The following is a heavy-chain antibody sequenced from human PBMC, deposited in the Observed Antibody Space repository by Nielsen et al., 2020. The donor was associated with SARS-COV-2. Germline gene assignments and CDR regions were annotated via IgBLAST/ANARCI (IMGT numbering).Heavy chain of an antibody. D-gene: IGHD6-19*01. CDR2: ISYSGST. CDR1: GGSIISSSFS. V-gene: IGHV4-39*07. J-gene: IGHJ5*02. Sequence: GSLRLSCTVSGGSIISSSFSLGWIRQPPGKGLEWIGNISYSGSTYYNPSLKNRVTISVDTSKNQFSLKLSSVTAADTAVYYCARDGGSGWSWGQGTLVTVSS. CDR3: ARDGGSGWS.